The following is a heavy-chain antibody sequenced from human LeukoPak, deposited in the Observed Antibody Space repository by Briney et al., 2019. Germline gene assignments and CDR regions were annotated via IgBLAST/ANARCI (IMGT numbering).Heavy chain of an antibody. CDR3: AKDSVGARNGPD. Sequence: PGGSLRLSCTVSGFTVSSNSMSWVRQAPGKGLEWVSAISGSGGSTYYADSVKGRFTISRDNSKNTLYLQMNSLRAEDTAVYYCAKDSVGARNGPDWGQGTLVTVSS. CDR1: GFTVSSNS. CDR2: ISGSGGST. V-gene: IGHV3-23*01. J-gene: IGHJ4*02. D-gene: IGHD1-26*01.